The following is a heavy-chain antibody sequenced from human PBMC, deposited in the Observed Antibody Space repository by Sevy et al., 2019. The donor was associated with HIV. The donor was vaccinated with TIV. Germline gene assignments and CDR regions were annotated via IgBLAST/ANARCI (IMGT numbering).Heavy chain of an antibody. Sequence: GGSLRLSCVASGFTFNTSWMHWVRQAPGKGLVWVSRITGDGTSIISADSVKGRFNISRDNAKNTLYLQMSGLRAEDTAVDYCARDRYYSVDYWGQGTLVTVSS. CDR1: GFTFNTSW. V-gene: IGHV3-74*01. CDR3: ARDRYYSVDY. J-gene: IGHJ4*02. D-gene: IGHD1-26*01. CDR2: ITGDGTSI.